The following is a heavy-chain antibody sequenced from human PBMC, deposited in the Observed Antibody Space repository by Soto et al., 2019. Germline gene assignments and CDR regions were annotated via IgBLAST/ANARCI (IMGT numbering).Heavy chain of an antibody. Sequence: SETLSLTCTVSGGAVKSGSYYLTCIGQAPGKGMEWIGYICYTGSTNYKPSLKSRVTISVDTSKNQFSLKLSSVTAADTAIYYCARESHGRGNYGSGGYWGQGTLVT. CDR3: ARESHGRGNYGSGGY. D-gene: IGHD2-15*01. V-gene: IGHV4-61*01. CDR2: ICYTGST. J-gene: IGHJ4*02. CDR1: GGAVKSGSYY.